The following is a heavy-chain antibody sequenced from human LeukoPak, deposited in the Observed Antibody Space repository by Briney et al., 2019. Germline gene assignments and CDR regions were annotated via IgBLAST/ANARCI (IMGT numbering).Heavy chain of an antibody. CDR1: GYTFTSYY. CDR3: ARDGKYYDFWSGYSSYYYYYMDV. D-gene: IGHD3-3*01. Sequence: ASVKVSCKASGYTFTSYYMHWVRQAPGQGLEWMGIINPSGGSTSYAQKFQGRVTITADESTSTAYMELSSLRSEDTAVYYCARDGKYYDFWSGYSSYYYYYMDVWGKGTTVTVSS. CDR2: INPSGGST. J-gene: IGHJ6*03. V-gene: IGHV1-46*01.